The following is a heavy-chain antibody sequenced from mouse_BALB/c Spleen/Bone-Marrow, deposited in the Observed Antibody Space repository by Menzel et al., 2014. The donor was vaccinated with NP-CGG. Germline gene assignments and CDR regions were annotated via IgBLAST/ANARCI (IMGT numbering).Heavy chain of an antibody. V-gene: IGHV14-3*02. CDR1: GFTINDSY. CDR3: TGGDPLYAMDY. J-gene: IGHJ4*01. CDR2: IDPANGNA. Sequence: VQLQQSGAELVKPGASVNLSCTASGFTINDSYMHWVKQRPEQGLEWIGWIDPANGNAKYDPNFQDKATITVDTSSNTSFLLHSSMTSEDAAVYYCTGGDPLYAMDYWGQGTSVTVSS.